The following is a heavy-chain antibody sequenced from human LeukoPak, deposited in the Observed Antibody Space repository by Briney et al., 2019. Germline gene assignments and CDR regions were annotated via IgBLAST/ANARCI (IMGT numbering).Heavy chain of an antibody. CDR1: GFTFSSYW. J-gene: IGHJ5*02. D-gene: IGHD3-16*02. CDR2: INSDGSST. V-gene: IGHV3-74*01. CDR3: AREGDYDYYQGSYRKRSNWFDP. Sequence: GGSLRLSCAASGFTFSSYWMHWVRQAPGKGLVWVSRINSDGSSTSYADSVKGRFTISRDNAKNTLYLQMNSLRAEDTAVYYCAREGDYDYYQGSYRKRSNWFDPWGQGTLVTVSS.